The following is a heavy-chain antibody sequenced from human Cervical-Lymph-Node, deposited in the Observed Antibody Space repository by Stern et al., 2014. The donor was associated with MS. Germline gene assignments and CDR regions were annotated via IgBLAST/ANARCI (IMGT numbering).Heavy chain of an antibody. D-gene: IGHD3-22*01. CDR1: GFSLSNTRMG. V-gene: IGHV2-26*01. CDR2: IFLNDEK. Sequence: QITLKESGPVLVKPTETLTLTCTVSGFSLSNTRMGVSWIRQPPGKALEWLGPIFLNDEKSYSTSLKSRLSISKDTSKSQVVLTMTDMDPVDTATYYCARTSTYYYDSSGARLSYFDYWGQGTLVTVSS. J-gene: IGHJ4*02. CDR3: ARTSTYYYDSSGARLSYFDY.